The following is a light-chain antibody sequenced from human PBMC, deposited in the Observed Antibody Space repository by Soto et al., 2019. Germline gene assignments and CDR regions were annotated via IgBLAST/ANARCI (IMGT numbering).Light chain of an antibody. CDR1: QSVRSR. CDR3: QQYSVYWT. CDR2: DAS. Sequence: DIQMTQSPSSLSASVGDRVTIICQASQSVRSRLAWYQQKPGKATKVLIYDASSWAGGVPSRFTGSGSGTEFTLTINSLQPDDFATYYCQQYSVYWTFGQGTKVDIK. J-gene: IGKJ1*01. V-gene: IGKV1-5*02.